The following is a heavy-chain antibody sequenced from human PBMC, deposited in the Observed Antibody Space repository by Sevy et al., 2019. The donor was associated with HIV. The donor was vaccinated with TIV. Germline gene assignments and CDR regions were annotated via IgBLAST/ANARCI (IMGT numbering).Heavy chain of an antibody. CDR2: ISWDSARI. Sequence: GGSLRLSCEASGFAFDDSVMHWVRQVPGKGLEWVAGISWDSARIAYAVSIEGRFTISRDNAKNSLYLQMNSLRTEDTALYYCAKMNYWGQGTLVTVSS. CDR1: GFAFDDSV. CDR3: AKMNY. V-gene: IGHV3-9*01. J-gene: IGHJ4*02.